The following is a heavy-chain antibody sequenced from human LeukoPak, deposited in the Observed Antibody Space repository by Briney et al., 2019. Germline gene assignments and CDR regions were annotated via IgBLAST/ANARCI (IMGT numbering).Heavy chain of an antibody. J-gene: IGHJ4*02. V-gene: IGHV3-9*01. D-gene: IGHD6-6*01. Sequence: GGSLRLSCAASGFIFDDYAMHWVRQAPGKGLEWVSGISWNSGSIGYADSVKGRFTISRDNARNSLYLQMNSLRAEDTALYYCAKDRDYSSSGASVDYWGQGTLVTVSS. CDR2: ISWNSGSI. CDR3: AKDRDYSSSGASVDY. CDR1: GFIFDDYA.